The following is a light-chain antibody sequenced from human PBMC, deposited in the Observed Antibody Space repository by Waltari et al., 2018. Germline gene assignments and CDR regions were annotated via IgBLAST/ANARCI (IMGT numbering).Light chain of an antibody. CDR2: DTS. CDR1: QSIHNY. Sequence: IVLTQSPATLSLSPGERATLSCSASQSIHNYLAWYQQKPGQAPRLLIYDTSNRATGISARFSGSGFGTDFTLTISSLEPEDFAVYYCQQRRNWPLTFGGGTKVEIK. V-gene: IGKV3-11*01. CDR3: QQRRNWPLT. J-gene: IGKJ4*01.